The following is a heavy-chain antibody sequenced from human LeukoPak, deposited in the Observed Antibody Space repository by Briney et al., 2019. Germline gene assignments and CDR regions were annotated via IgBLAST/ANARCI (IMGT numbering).Heavy chain of an antibody. Sequence: GGSLRLSCLGPGLTFGNYALSWVGRGPGKGLEWVPSLSGSGTIMYYAASVERRFTISRDNSKSTLYLQLNNLGAEDTALYYCAKEATASYRISAFDVWGHGTMVIVSS. CDR1: GLTFGNYA. V-gene: IGHV3-23*01. CDR2: LSGSGTIM. J-gene: IGHJ3*01. CDR3: AKEATASYRISAFDV. D-gene: IGHD1-14*01.